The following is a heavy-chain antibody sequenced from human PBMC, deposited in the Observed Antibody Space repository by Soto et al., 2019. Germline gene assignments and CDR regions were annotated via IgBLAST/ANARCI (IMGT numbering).Heavy chain of an antibody. Sequence: SETLSLTCGVSGGSFSGYYWSWIRQPPGKGLEWIGEINHSGSTNYNPSLKRRVTISVDTSKNQFSLKLSSVTAADTAVYYCARDLSSDSLFGYWGQGALVTVSS. J-gene: IGHJ4*02. V-gene: IGHV4-34*01. CDR3: ARDLSSDSLFGY. D-gene: IGHD3-22*01. CDR2: INHSGST. CDR1: GGSFSGYY.